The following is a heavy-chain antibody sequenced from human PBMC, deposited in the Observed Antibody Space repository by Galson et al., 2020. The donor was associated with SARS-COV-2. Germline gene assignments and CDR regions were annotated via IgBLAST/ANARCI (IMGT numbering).Heavy chain of an antibody. CDR1: GFTFNNCA. D-gene: IGHD4-17*01. Sequence: GGSLRLSCAASGFTFNNCAMTWVRQAPGKGLEWVSAITGGGGIAYYADSVRGRFTISRDNSKNTLYLQMNSLGAEDTAVYYCAKDQGNDFGDQLDYWGQGTLLTVSS. V-gene: IGHV3-23*01. J-gene: IGHJ4*02. CDR3: AKDQGNDFGDQLDY. CDR2: ITGGGGIA.